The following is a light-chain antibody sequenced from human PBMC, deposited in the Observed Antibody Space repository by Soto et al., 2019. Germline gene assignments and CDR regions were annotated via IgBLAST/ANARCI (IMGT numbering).Light chain of an antibody. V-gene: IGKV3D-15*01. CDR3: QQYNNWPPWA. CDR1: QSASGN. Sequence: IVLTQSPGTLSLSPGETATLSCRADQSASGNFLAWYQQKSGQGPRLLIYDASTRATGIPARFSGSGSGTEFTLTISSLQSEDFAVYYCQQYNNWPPWAFGQGTKVDI. J-gene: IGKJ1*01. CDR2: DAS.